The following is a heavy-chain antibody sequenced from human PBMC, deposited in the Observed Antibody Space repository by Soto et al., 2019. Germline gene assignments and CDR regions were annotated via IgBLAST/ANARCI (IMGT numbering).Heavy chain of an antibody. CDR2: IYYSGST. CDR1: GGSISSYY. Sequence: PEETLSLTCTVSGGSISSYYWSWIRQPPGKGLEWIGYIYYSGSTNYNPSLKSRVTISVDTSKNQFSLKLSSVTAADTAVYYCARLGYSSSNRGSWFDPWGQGTLVTVSS. J-gene: IGHJ5*02. D-gene: IGHD6-6*01. V-gene: IGHV4-59*08. CDR3: ARLGYSSSNRGSWFDP.